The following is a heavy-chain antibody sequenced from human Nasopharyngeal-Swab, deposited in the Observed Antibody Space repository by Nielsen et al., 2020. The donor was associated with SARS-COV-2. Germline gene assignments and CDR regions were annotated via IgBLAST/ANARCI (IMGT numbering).Heavy chain of an antibody. V-gene: IGHV3-48*03. CDR1: GFTFSSYE. CDR2: ISSSGSTI. D-gene: IGHD2-2*01. Sequence: GESLKISCAASGFTFSSYEMNWVRQAPGKGLEWVSYISSSGSTIYYADSVKGRFTISRDNAKNSLYLQMNSLRAEDTAVYYCASLLAPYCSSTSCYETANKNYYYYGMDVWGQGTTVTVSS. CDR3: ASLLAPYCSSTSCYETANKNYYYYGMDV. J-gene: IGHJ6*02.